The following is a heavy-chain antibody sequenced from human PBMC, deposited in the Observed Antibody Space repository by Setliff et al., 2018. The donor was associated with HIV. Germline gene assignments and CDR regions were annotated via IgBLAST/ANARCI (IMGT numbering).Heavy chain of an antibody. J-gene: IGHJ3*01. CDR2: ISGYNGNT. V-gene: IGHV1-18*01. CDR1: GYNFSPYC. Sequence: ASVKVSCKASGYNFSPYCISWGRQAPGQGLEWRGWISGYNGNTKYVQKFQGRVTMTTDTSTSTVYMELRSLIADDTAVYYCARVPYRSARFSGGHDAFDVWGQGTMVTVSS. D-gene: IGHD6-19*01. CDR3: ARVPYRSARFSGGHDAFDV.